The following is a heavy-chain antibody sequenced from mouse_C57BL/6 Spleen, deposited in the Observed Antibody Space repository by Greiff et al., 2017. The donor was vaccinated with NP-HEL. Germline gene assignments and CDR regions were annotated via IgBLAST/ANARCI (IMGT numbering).Heavy chain of an antibody. CDR1: GFTFSNYW. V-gene: IGHV6-3*01. Sequence: EVKLMESGGGLVQPGGSMKLSCVASGFTFSNYWMNWVRQSPEKGLEWVAQFRLKSDNYATHYAESVKGRFTISRDDSKSSVYLQMNNLRAEDTGIYYCTDGNSLGDAMDYWGQGTSVTVSS. D-gene: IGHD2-1*01. J-gene: IGHJ4*01. CDR3: TDGNSLGDAMDY. CDR2: FRLKSDNYAT.